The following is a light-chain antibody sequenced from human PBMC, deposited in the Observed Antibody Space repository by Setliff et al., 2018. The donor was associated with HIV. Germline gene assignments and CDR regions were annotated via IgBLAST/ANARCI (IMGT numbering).Light chain of an antibody. CDR1: SSDIAIYNF. V-gene: IGLV2-14*03. CDR2: DVS. CDR3: SSYTSSSTLV. Sequence: QSVLTQPASVSGSPGQSITISCAGTSSDIAIYNFVSWYQHHPGKAPKLIIYDVSNRPSGVSNRFSGSKSGNPASLTISGLQAEDEADYYCSSYTSSSTLVFGTGTKVTVL. J-gene: IGLJ1*01.